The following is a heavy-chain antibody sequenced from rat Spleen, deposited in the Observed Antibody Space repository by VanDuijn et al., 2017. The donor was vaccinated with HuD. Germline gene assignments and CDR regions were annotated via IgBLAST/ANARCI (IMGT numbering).Heavy chain of an antibody. Sequence: EVQLVESGGGLVQPGRSLKLSCVASGFTFSSFAMAWVRQAPKKGLEWVATISTSGGNTYYRDSVKGRFTISRDNAKSTLYLQMDSLRSEDTATYYCARHNSGYFDYWGQGVLVTVSS. J-gene: IGHJ2*01. CDR1: GFTFSSFA. V-gene: IGHV5-25*01. CDR3: ARHNSGYFDY. D-gene: IGHD4-3*01. CDR2: ISTSGGNT.